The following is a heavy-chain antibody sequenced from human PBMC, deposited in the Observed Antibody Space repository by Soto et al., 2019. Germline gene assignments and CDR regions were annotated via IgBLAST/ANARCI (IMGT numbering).Heavy chain of an antibody. J-gene: IGHJ4*02. D-gene: IGHD6-19*01. V-gene: IGHV1-69*02. CDR3: AGTQPGIAVAGTIDY. CDR1: GGTFSSYT. Sequence: QVQLVQSGAEVKKPGSSVKVSCKASGGTFSSYTISWVRQAPGQGLEWMGRIIPILGIANYAQKFQGRVTITADKCTSTAYMELSSLRSEDTAVYYCAGTQPGIAVAGTIDYWGQGTLVTVSS. CDR2: IIPILGIA.